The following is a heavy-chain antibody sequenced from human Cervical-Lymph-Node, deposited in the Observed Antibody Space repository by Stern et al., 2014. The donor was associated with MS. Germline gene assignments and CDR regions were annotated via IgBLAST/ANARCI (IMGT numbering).Heavy chain of an antibody. V-gene: IGHV3-30*04. CDR3: AREQQPDAFDI. Sequence: VHLVESGGGVVQPGRSLRLSCAASGFIFRSYAMHWVRQAPGKGLEWVAVISYDGSNKYYADSVKGRFTISRDNSKNTLYLQMNSLRAEDTAVYYCAREQQPDAFDIWGQGTMVTVSS. CDR1: GFIFRSYA. CDR2: ISYDGSNK. J-gene: IGHJ3*02. D-gene: IGHD6-13*01.